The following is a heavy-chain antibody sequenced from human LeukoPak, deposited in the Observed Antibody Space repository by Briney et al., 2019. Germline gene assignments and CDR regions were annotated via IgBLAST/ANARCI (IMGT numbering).Heavy chain of an antibody. Sequence: SETLSLTCTVSGGSFSSGSYYWSWIRQPPGKGLEWIGYIYYSGSTNYNPSLKSRVTISVDTSKNQFSLKLSSVTAADTAVYYCARRVFKGLVPAAIWFDPWGQGTLVTVSS. CDR1: GGSFSSGSYY. V-gene: IGHV4-61*01. CDR3: ARRVFKGLVPAAIWFDP. J-gene: IGHJ5*02. CDR2: IYYSGST. D-gene: IGHD2-2*01.